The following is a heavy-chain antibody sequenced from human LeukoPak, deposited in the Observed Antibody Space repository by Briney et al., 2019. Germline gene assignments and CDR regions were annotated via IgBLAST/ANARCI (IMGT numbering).Heavy chain of an antibody. V-gene: IGHV1-69*13. CDR1: GGTFSNYA. J-gene: IGHJ4*02. D-gene: IGHD3-3*01. CDR2: TIPIFGTA. Sequence: SVKVSCKASGGTFSNYAISWVRQAPGQGLEWMGGTIPIFGTANYAQKFQGRVTITADESTSTAYMELSSLRSEDTAVYYCASPRRGGDFWTFDYWGQGTLVTVSS. CDR3: ASPRRGGDFWTFDY.